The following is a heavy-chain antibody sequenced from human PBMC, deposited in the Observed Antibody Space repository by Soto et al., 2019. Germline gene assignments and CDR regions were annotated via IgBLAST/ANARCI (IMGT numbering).Heavy chain of an antibody. J-gene: IGHJ3*02. CDR2: IYYSGST. V-gene: IGHV4-31*03. CDR1: GGSISSGGYY. D-gene: IGHD1-26*01. Sequence: LTCTVSGGSISSGGYYWSWIRQHPGKGLEWIGYIYYSGSTYYNPSLKSRVTISVDTSKNQFSLKLSSVTAADTAVYYCARALRGVWAAFDIWGQGTMVTVSS. CDR3: ARALRGVWAAFDI.